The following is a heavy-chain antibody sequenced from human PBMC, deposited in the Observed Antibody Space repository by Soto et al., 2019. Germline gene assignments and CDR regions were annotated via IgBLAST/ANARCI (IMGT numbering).Heavy chain of an antibody. V-gene: IGHV5-51*01. Sequence: GESLKISCKGSGYNFAGYWIAWVRQMPGKGLELMGIIYPSDSDTRYRPSFQGQVTISADKSISSANLQWSSLRASDTAMYYCARGGVSTRTFDYWGQGTPVTVS. J-gene: IGHJ4*02. CDR2: IYPSDSDT. D-gene: IGHD3-3*01. CDR1: GYNFAGYW. CDR3: ARGGVSTRTFDY.